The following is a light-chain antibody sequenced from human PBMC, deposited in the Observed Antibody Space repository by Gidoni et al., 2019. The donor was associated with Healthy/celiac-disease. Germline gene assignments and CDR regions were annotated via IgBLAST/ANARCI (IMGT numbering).Light chain of an antibody. V-gene: IGKV1-5*01. CDR1: QSISSW. Sequence: DIQMTQSPSTLSASVGDRVTITCRASQSISSWLAWYQQKPGKAPKLLIYDASSLESGVPSRFSGSGSGTEFTLTISSLQPDDFAIYYCQQYNSYSWTFGQXTKVEIK. CDR3: QQYNSYSWT. CDR2: DAS. J-gene: IGKJ1*01.